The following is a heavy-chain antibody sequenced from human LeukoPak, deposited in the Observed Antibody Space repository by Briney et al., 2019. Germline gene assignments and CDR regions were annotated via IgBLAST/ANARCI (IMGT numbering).Heavy chain of an antibody. D-gene: IGHD4-17*01. CDR1: GYTFTGYY. Sequence: ASVKVSCKASGYTFTGYYMHWVRQAPGQGLEWTGWINPNSGGTNYAQKFQGRVTMTRDTSISTAYMELSRLRSDDTAVYYCARDLAYGDYVSGSWGQGTLVTVSS. J-gene: IGHJ4*02. CDR2: INPNSGGT. CDR3: ARDLAYGDYVSGS. V-gene: IGHV1-2*02.